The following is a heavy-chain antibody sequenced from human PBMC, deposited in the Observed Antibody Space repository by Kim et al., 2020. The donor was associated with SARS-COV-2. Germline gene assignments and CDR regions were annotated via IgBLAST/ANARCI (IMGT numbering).Heavy chain of an antibody. V-gene: IGHV4-30-2*05. J-gene: IGHJ4*02. Sequence: KSRVTMSVATSKNQFSLKLSSVTAADTAVYYCARTYYYDSSGYYLYYFDYWGQGTLVTVSS. CDR3: ARTYYYDSSGYYLYYFDY. D-gene: IGHD3-22*01.